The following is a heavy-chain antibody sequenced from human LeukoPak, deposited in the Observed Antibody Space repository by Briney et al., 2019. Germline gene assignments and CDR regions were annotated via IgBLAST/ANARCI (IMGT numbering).Heavy chain of an antibody. J-gene: IGHJ4*02. CDR1: GYSFTNYW. Sequence: GESLKISCKGPGYSFTNYWIGWVRQMPGKGLEWMGIIYPGDSDTRYSPSFQGQVTISAGKSISTAYLQWSSLKASDTAMYYCARRGEYSNGLDYYFDYWGQGTLVTVSS. CDR2: IYPGDSDT. D-gene: IGHD4-11*01. V-gene: IGHV5-51*01. CDR3: ARRGEYSNGLDYYFDY.